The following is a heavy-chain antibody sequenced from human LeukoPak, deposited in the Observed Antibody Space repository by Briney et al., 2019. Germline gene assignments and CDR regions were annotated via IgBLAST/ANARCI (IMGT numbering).Heavy chain of an antibody. CDR3: TRAPSLSWFDP. D-gene: IGHD3-10*01. CDR1: GFTFSSYD. V-gene: IGHV3-49*04. J-gene: IGHJ5*02. CDR2: IRSKTHGGTT. Sequence: GGSLRLSCAASGFTFSSYDMHWARQAPGKGLEWVGFIRSKTHGGTTEYAASVKGRFIISRDDSRSIAYLQMNSLKTEDTAVYYCTRAPSLSWFDPWGQGTLVTVSS.